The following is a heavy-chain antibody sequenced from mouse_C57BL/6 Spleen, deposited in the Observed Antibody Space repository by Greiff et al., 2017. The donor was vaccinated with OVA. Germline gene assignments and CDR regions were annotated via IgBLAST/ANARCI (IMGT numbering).Heavy chain of an antibody. Sequence: VQLQQPGAELVRPGTSVKLSCKASGYTFTSYWMHWVKQRPGQGLEWIGVIDPSDSYTNYNQKFKGKATLTVDTSSSTAYMQLSSLTSEDSAVYYCARSGSSVSWFAYWGQGTLVTVSA. CDR2: IDPSDSYT. J-gene: IGHJ3*01. V-gene: IGHV1-59*01. D-gene: IGHD3-2*02. CDR3: ARSGSSVSWFAY. CDR1: GYTFTSYW.